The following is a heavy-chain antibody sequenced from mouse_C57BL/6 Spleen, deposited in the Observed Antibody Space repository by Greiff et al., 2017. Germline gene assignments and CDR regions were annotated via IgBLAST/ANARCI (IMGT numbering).Heavy chain of an antibody. Sequence: EVKLVESVGCLVKPGGSLQLSCAASGFTFSDYGMHWVRQAPEKGLEWVAYISSGSSTIYYADTVKGRFTISRDNAKNTLFLQMTSLRSEDTAMYYCASMVTTPWFAYWRSGNLVTVS. CDR2: ISSGSSTI. D-gene: IGHD2-2*01. CDR3: ASMVTTPWFAY. J-gene: IGHJ3*01. CDR1: GFTFSDYG. V-gene: IGHV5-17*01.